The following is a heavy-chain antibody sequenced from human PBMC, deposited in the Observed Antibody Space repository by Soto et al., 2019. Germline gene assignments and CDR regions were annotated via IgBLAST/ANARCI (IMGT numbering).Heavy chain of an antibody. J-gene: IGHJ4*02. Sequence: ASVKVSCKASGYTFTSYAMHWVRQATGQRLEWMGWINAGNGNTKYSQKFQGRVTITRDTSASTAYMELSSLRSEDTAVYYCARDLGIAARPEGIGHRDYWGQGTLVTVSS. CDR2: INAGNGNT. CDR1: GYTFTSYA. CDR3: ARDLGIAARPEGIGHRDY. D-gene: IGHD6-6*01. V-gene: IGHV1-3*01.